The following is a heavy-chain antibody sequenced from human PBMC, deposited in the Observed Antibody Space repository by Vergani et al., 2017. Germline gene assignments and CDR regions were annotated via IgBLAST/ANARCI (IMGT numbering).Heavy chain of an antibody. CDR3: ASKRGACRAAYCHSYDF. CDR1: GGSINSHNYY. CDR2: MDYSGST. D-gene: IGHD2-15*01. V-gene: IGHV4-39*01. J-gene: IGHJ4*02. Sequence: QVQLQESGPGLVKPSQTLSLPCTVSGGSINSHNYYWSWIRQPAGKGLEWIGSMDYSGSTSYNPSLESRISISFETPKNQFSLRLTSVTAADTAVYYCASKRGACRAAYCHSYDFWGPGTLVGVSS.